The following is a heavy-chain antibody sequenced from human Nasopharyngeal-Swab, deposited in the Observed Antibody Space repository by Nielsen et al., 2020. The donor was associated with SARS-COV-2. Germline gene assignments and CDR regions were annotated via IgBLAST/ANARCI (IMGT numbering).Heavy chain of an antibody. CDR3: ARLTCRSTSCLGANWFDP. Sequence: WIRQPPGKGLEWIGYLYYGGKIFYNLSLKSRVSISVDTSKNQFSLELNSVTAADTAVYYCARLTCRSTSCLGANWFDPWGQGTLVTVSS. J-gene: IGHJ5*02. CDR2: LYYGGKI. D-gene: IGHD2-2*01. V-gene: IGHV4-31*02.